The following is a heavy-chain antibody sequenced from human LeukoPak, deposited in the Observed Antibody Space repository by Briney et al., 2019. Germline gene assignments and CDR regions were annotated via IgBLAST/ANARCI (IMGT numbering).Heavy chain of an antibody. D-gene: IGHD4-23*01. CDR1: GGSFSGYY. CDR3: ASYYGGNGFFDY. Sequence: SETLSLTCAVYGGSFSGYYWSWIRQPPGKGLEWIGEINHSGSTNYNPSLKSRVTISVDTSKTQFSLKLSSVTAADTAVYYCASYYGGNGFFDYWGQGTLVTVSS. V-gene: IGHV4-34*01. CDR2: INHSGST. J-gene: IGHJ4*02.